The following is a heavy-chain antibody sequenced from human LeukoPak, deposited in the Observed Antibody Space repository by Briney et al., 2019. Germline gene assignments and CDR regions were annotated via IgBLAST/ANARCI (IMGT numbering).Heavy chain of an antibody. CDR3: ARGTVPYYYYGMDV. J-gene: IGHJ6*02. CDR2: IYYSGST. CDR1: GGSISSYY. D-gene: IGHD4-17*01. Sequence: SETLSLTCTVSGGSISSYYWSWIRQPPGKGLEGIGYIYYSGSTNYNPSLKSRVTISVDTSKNQFSLKLSSVTAADTAVYYCARGTVPYYYYGMDVWGQGTTVTVSS. V-gene: IGHV4-59*13.